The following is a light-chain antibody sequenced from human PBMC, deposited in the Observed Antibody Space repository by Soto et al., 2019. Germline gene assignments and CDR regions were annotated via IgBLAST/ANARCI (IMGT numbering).Light chain of an antibody. Sequence: QSVLAQPSSVSGSPGQSITNSCTGTSTDVGGYNYVSWYQQHPGKAPKLIIFEVSNRPSGVSNRFSASKSVNTASLTISGLQTEDEADYFCSSYTSSNTYVFGTGTKVTVL. CDR3: SSYTSSNTYV. CDR2: EVS. V-gene: IGLV2-14*01. CDR1: STDVGGYNY. J-gene: IGLJ1*01.